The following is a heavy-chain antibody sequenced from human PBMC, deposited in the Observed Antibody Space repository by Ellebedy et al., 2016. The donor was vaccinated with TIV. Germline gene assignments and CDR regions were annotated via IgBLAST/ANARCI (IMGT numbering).Heavy chain of an antibody. CDR3: AKAANWNFFHY. CDR1: GFSIGSYA. Sequence: GESLKISCAASGFSIGSYAMGWVRQAPGKGLELVAVISNSGGSKDYAASVKGRFTISRDISEKVLTLQMNDLRAEDTAVYYCAKAANWNFFHYWGQGTLVTVSS. J-gene: IGHJ4*02. V-gene: IGHV3-23*01. D-gene: IGHD6-25*01. CDR2: ISNSGGSK.